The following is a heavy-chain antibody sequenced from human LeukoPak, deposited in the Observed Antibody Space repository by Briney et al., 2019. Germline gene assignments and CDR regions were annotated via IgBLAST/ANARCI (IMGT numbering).Heavy chain of an antibody. D-gene: IGHD2-2*01. J-gene: IGHJ4*02. CDR2: ISAYNGNT. CDR3: AGGRTDIVVVPATLRNYYFDY. V-gene: IGHV1-18*01. CDR1: GYSFISYG. Sequence: ASVKVSCKASGYSFISYGISWVRQAPGQGLEWMGWISAYNGNTNSAQKFQGRVTMTTDTSTSTAYMELSSLRSEDTAVYYCAGGRTDIVVVPATLRNYYFDYWGQGTLVTVSS.